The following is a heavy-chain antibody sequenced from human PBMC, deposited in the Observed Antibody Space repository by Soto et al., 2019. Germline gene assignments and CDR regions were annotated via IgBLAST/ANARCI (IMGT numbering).Heavy chain of an antibody. J-gene: IGHJ4*02. CDR3: ARSVEGHFDY. CDR2: ITSDTKTI. D-gene: IGHD6-19*01. Sequence: EVPLVESGGDLVQREGSLRLSCVASGFTFSVYSMNWVRQAPGKGLEWFSYITSDTKTIKYADSVKGRFTIYRDNAKTSVYLQMNSLRDADTAVYYCARSVEGHFDYWGQGTVVTVSS. V-gene: IGHV3-48*02. CDR1: GFTFSVYS.